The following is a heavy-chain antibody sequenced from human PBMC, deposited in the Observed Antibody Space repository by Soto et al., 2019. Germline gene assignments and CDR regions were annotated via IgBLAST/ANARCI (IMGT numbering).Heavy chain of an antibody. J-gene: IGHJ4*02. Sequence: PSQMLPLTGSVAGGRIGSRDDRWSCELKAQWKGLELVLYIYDSGVTYYNPSLKRRLDISLDVSKNLFSLRLTSVTASDTAVYFCARAGYGVDELSYSGPGTLVTVSS. D-gene: IGHD4-17*01. CDR3: ARAGYGVDELSY. CDR2: IYDSGVT. V-gene: IGHV4-30-4*08. CDR1: GGRIGSRDDR.